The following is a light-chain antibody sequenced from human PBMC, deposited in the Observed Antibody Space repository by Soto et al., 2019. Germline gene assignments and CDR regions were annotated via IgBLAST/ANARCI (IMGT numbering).Light chain of an antibody. CDR2: EAS. V-gene: IGLV2-23*01. J-gene: IGLJ2*01. Sequence: QSALTQPASVSGSPGQWVTISCTGTSSNVGSYNLVSWYQQHLGEAPKLMIYEASSRPSGVSNRFSGSKSGNTASLTSSGLQAEEEADYYCCSYAGSDTMIFGGGTKVTVL. CDR3: CSYAGSDTMI. CDR1: SSNVGSYNL.